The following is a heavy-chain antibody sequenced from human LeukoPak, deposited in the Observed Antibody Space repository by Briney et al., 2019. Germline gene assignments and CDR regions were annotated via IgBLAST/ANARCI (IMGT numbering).Heavy chain of an antibody. V-gene: IGHV3-23*01. CDR3: VRDGEYSSGYDFDY. CDR1: GFTFSSFA. D-gene: IGHD3-22*01. CDR2: ISGSGGTT. J-gene: IGHJ4*02. Sequence: GGSLRLSCAASGFTFSSFAMSWVRQAPGKGLEWVSTISGSGGTTHYADSVKGRFTISRDNAKNTLYLQMNSLRAEDMAVYYCVRDGEYSSGYDFDYWGQGTLVTVSS.